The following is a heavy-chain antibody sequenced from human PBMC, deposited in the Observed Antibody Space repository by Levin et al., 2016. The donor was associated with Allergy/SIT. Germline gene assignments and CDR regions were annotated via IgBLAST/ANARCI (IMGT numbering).Heavy chain of an antibody. CDR1: GYTFTSYG. CDR2: ISAYNGNT. J-gene: IGHJ6*02. V-gene: IGHV1-18*01. Sequence: ASVKVSCKASGYTFTSYGISWVRQAPGQGLEWMGWISAYNGNTNYAQKLQGRVTMTTDTSTSTAYMELRSLRSDDTAVYYCARELYQLLSFYYYGMDGLGPRDHGHRLL. CDR3: ARELYQLLSFYYYGMDG. D-gene: IGHD2-2*01.